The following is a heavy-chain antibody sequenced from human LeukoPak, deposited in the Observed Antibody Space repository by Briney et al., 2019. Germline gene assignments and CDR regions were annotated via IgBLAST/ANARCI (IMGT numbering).Heavy chain of an antibody. CDR2: ISNYGGST. J-gene: IGHJ5*02. Sequence: GGSLRLSCSASGFTFSSDAMHWVRQAPGKGLEYVSAISNYGGSTYYADSVKGRFTISRDNSKNMLYLQMSSVRAEDTAVYYCVKDYYGSGSYSWFDPWGQGTLVTVSS. V-gene: IGHV3-64D*06. D-gene: IGHD3-10*01. CDR1: GFTFSSDA. CDR3: VKDYYGSGSYSWFDP.